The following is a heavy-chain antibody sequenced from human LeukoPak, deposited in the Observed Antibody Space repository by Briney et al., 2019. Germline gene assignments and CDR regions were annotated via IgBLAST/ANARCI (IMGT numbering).Heavy chain of an antibody. D-gene: IGHD3-22*01. CDR3: AKVGPMIVALYYFDY. CDR1: GFTFSGYG. Sequence: GGSLRLSCAASGFTFSGYGMHWVRQAPGKGLEWVAYIRYDGSNKYYADSVKGRFTISRDNSKNTLYLQMNSLRAEDTAVYYCAKVGPMIVALYYFDYWGQGTLVTVSS. V-gene: IGHV3-30*02. CDR2: IRYDGSNK. J-gene: IGHJ4*02.